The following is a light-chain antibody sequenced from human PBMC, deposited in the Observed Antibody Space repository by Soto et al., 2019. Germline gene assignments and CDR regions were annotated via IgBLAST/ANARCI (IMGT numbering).Light chain of an antibody. CDR1: GSDVGGYNY. V-gene: IGLV2-14*01. J-gene: IGLJ1*01. CDR2: DVS. CDR3: CSYTTSNTRQIV. Sequence: SVLTQPASVCGSPGQSITISCTGTGSDVGGYNYVSWYQQHPGKAPKFMIYDVSNRPSGVSNRFSGSKSGNTASLTISGLQAEDEADYYCCSYTTSNTRQIVFGTGTKVTVL.